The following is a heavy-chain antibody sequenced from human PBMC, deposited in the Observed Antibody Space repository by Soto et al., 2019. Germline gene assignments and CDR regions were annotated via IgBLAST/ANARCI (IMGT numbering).Heavy chain of an antibody. D-gene: IGHD4-4*01. J-gene: IGHJ3*02. V-gene: IGHV1-8*01. Sequence: ASVKVSCKASGYTFTSYDINWVRQATGQGLEWMGWMNPNSGNTGYAQKFQGRVTMTRNTSISTVYLELSSLGSEDTAVYYCAIDLSVTRDFSLNVFAICGPGSMVPVSS. CDR2: MNPNSGNT. CDR3: AIDLSVTRDFSLNVFAI. CDR1: GYTFTSYD.